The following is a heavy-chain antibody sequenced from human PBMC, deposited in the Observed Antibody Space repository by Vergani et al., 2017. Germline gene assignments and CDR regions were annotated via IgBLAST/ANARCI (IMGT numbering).Heavy chain of an antibody. D-gene: IGHD3-22*01. V-gene: IGHV3-30*02. CDR2: IWYDGSNR. CDR1: GFIFSHYG. Sequence: QEQLLQSGGGVVQPGGSLRLSCEVSGFIFSHYGIHWVRQAPGKGLEWVGVIWYDGSNRYYADSVKGRFTISRDNSKNTVYLEMNSLRSEDTAIYYCAKDYSMRYYHDLFDQWGQGTLVTVSS. CDR3: AKDYSMRYYHDLFDQ. J-gene: IGHJ4*02.